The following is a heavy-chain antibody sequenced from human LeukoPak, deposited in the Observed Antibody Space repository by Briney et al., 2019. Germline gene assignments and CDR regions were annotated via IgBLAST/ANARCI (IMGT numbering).Heavy chain of an antibody. D-gene: IGHD3-22*01. CDR1: GGTFSSYA. CDR2: IIPIFGIA. CDR3: ARDTRITMIVVVTGELDY. J-gene: IGHJ4*02. V-gene: IGHV1-69*04. Sequence: SVKVSYKASGGTFSSYAISWVRQAPGQGLEWMGRIIPIFGIANYAQKFQGRVTITADKSTSTAYMELSSLRSEDTAVYYCARDTRITMIVVVTGELDYWGQGTLVTVSS.